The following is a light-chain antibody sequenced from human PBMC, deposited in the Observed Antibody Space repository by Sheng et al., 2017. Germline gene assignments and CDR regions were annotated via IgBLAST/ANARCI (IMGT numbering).Light chain of an antibody. CDR2: EVV. Sequence: QSALTQPASVSGSPGQSITISCTGTSSDVGIYNHVSWYQQHPGKAPKLMIYEVVKRPSGVSNRFSGSKSANTASLTISGLQADDEADYYCCSYAGSGSRVLGTGTKVTRP. CDR3: CSYAGSGSRV. J-gene: IGLJ1*01. V-gene: IGLV2-23*02. CDR1: SSDVGIYNH.